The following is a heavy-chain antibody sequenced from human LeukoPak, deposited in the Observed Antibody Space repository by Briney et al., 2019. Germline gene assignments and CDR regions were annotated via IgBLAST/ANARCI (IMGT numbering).Heavy chain of an antibody. V-gene: IGHV3-74*01. CDR3: AKVGGIVLAVYYYMDV. J-gene: IGHJ6*03. CDR2: IFADGSTT. Sequence: GGSLRLSCVASEFNFFSYGMQWVRQAPGKGLVWVSRIFADGSTTSYADSVKGRFTISRDNSKNTLYLQMNSLRVEDTAVYYCAKVGGIVLAVYYYMDVWGKGTTVTVS. D-gene: IGHD6-19*01. CDR1: EFNFFSYG.